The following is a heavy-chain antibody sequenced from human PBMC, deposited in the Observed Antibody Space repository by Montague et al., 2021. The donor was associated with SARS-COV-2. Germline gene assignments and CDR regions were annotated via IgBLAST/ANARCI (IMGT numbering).Heavy chain of an antibody. J-gene: IGHJ6*02. CDR2: IHHSGGT. D-gene: IGHD1-26*01. Sequence: SETLSLTCAVYGGSFSNYYWSWIRQPPGEGLQWIGEIHHSGGTNYNPSLKSRVTISVDTSKNQFSLKLSSVTAANTAVYYCARLAPDSGSPNGYYYNGMDVWGQGTTVTVSS. V-gene: IGHV4-34*01. CDR3: ARLAPDSGSPNGYYYNGMDV. CDR1: GGSFSNYY.